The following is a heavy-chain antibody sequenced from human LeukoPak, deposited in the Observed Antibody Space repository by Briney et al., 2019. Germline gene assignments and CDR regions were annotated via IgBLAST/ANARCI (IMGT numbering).Heavy chain of an antibody. D-gene: IGHD3-10*01. CDR3: ARDRAVGFGEFVYYYYGMDV. V-gene: IGHV4-59*01. J-gene: IGHJ6*02. CDR2: IYYSGST. Sequence: SETLSLTCTVSGGSISSYYWSWIRQPPGKGLEWIGYIYYSGSTNYNPSLKSRVTISVDTSKNQFSLKLSSVTAADTAVCYCARDRAVGFGEFVYYYYGMDVWGQGTTVTVSS. CDR1: GGSISSYY.